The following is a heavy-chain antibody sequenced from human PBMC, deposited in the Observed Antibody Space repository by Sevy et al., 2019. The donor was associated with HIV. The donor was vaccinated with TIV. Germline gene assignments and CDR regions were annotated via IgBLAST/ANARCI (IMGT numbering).Heavy chain of an antibody. Sequence: GGSLRLSCAASGFRFEDYGMHWVRRAPGKGLEWVSGIGWNSGSVGYAVSVKGRFTISRDNAKNLLYLQMNSLTSEDTVLYYCAKDLLPYGSGSYPLDYWGQGTVVTVSS. V-gene: IGHV3-9*01. CDR3: AKDLLPYGSGSYPLDY. CDR1: GFRFEDYG. J-gene: IGHJ4*02. CDR2: IGWNSGSV. D-gene: IGHD3-10*01.